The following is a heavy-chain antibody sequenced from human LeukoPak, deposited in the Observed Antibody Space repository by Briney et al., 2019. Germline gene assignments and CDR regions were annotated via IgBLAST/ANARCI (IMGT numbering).Heavy chain of an antibody. Sequence: GGSLRLSCAVSGFTFSSFEMHWVRQAPGKGLEWVAYISATGRIVYYPESVRGRFTISRDNSKNTLYLQMNSLRAEDTAVYYCARKVYSGYDSRGDWFDPWGQGTLVTVSS. V-gene: IGHV3-48*03. D-gene: IGHD5-12*01. CDR2: ISATGRIV. CDR3: ARKVYSGYDSRGDWFDP. J-gene: IGHJ5*02. CDR1: GFTFSSFE.